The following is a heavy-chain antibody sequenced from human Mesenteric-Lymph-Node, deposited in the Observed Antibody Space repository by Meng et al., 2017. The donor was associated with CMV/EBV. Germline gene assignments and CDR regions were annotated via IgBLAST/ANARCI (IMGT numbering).Heavy chain of an antibody. CDR1: GYSIDTSTYY. V-gene: IGHV4-39*07. Sequence: SETLSLTCSVSGYSIDTSTYYWGWVRQSPGKALEWIGSIYYSGATYYNPSLKSRVTISDDSSKNQFSLRMKSVTAADTAMYYCARDRKDSGSYYSYFDYWGQGTLVTVSS. CDR3: ARDRKDSGSYYSYFDY. D-gene: IGHD1-26*01. CDR2: IYYSGAT. J-gene: IGHJ4*02.